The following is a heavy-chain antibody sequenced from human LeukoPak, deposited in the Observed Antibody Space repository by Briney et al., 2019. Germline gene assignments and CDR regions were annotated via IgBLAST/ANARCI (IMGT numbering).Heavy chain of an antibody. CDR3: ARDLDGSPHAFDI. J-gene: IGHJ3*02. V-gene: IGHV4-30-2*01. CDR2: IYHSGST. Sequence: PSETLSLTCTVSGGSISSGGYYWSWIRQPPGKGLEWIGYIYHSGSTYYNPSLKSRLTISVDRSKNQFSLKLSSVTAADTAVYYCARDLDGSPHAFDIWGQGTMVTVSS. CDR1: GGSISSGGYY.